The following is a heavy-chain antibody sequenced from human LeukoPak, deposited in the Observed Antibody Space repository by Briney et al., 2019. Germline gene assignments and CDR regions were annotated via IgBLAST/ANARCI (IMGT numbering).Heavy chain of an antibody. CDR2: ISSSGSTI. Sequence: GGSLRLSCAASGFTFSDYYMSWIRQAPGKGLEWVSYISSSGSTIYYADSVKGRFTISRDNAKNSLYLQMNSLRAEDTAVYYCARERIVGATGYYYYYMDVWGKGTTVTVSS. CDR1: GFTFSDYY. D-gene: IGHD1-26*01. J-gene: IGHJ6*03. V-gene: IGHV3-11*04. CDR3: ARERIVGATGYYYYYMDV.